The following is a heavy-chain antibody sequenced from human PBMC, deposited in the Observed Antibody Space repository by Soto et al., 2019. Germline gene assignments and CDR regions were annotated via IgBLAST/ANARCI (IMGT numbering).Heavy chain of an antibody. CDR1: GFSFSNYW. Sequence: EVQLVESGGGLVQPGGSLRLSCAASGFSFSNYWTSWVRLAPGKGLDWVANINKDGSEKYYVDSVKGRFTISGDNAKGSLYLQMNSLRVEDTAVYYCVKDGDGQKSPFDSWGQGTLVTVSS. D-gene: IGHD3-10*01. V-gene: IGHV3-7*01. J-gene: IGHJ4*02. CDR3: VKDGDGQKSPFDS. CDR2: INKDGSEK.